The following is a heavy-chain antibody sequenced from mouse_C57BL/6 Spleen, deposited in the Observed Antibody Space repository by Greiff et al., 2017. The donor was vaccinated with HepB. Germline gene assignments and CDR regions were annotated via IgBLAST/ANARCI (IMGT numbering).Heavy chain of an antibody. CDR3: ARGDYLITTVVDYYAMDY. Sequence: EVQLQQSGPELVKPGASVKMSCKASGYTFTDYNMHWVKQSHGKSLEWIGYINPNNGGTSYNQKFKGKATLTVNKSSSTAYMELRSLTSEDSAVYYCARGDYLITTVVDYYAMDYWGQGTSVTVSS. CDR1: GYTFTDYN. D-gene: IGHD1-1*01. CDR2: INPNNGGT. J-gene: IGHJ4*01. V-gene: IGHV1-22*01.